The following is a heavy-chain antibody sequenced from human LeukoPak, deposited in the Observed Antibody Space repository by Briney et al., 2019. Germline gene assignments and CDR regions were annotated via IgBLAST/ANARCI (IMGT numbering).Heavy chain of an antibody. CDR3: ARYLTLRAYXVDYY. V-gene: IGHV4-59*08. D-gene: IGHD5-12*01. J-gene: IGHJ4*02. Sequence: PSETLSLTCTVSGGSISRYYGSWIRQSPGKGLEWIGYIYYTGSTNYNPSLKSRVTISVDTSKNQFSLKLTSVTAADTAVYYCARYLTLRAYXVDYYWGQGSLVTVSS. CDR2: IYYTGST. CDR1: GGSISRYY.